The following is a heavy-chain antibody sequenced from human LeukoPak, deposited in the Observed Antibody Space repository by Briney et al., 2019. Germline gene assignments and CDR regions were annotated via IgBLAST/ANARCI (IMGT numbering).Heavy chain of an antibody. J-gene: IGHJ4*02. CDR3: AREDFWSGYSIDY. V-gene: IGHV4-39*07. Sequence: PSETLSLTCTVSGGSISSSSYYWGWIRQPPGKGLEWIGSIYYSGSTYYNPSLKSRVTISVDTSKNQFSLKLSSVTAADTAVYYCAREDFWSGYSIDYWGQGTLVTVSS. CDR1: GGSISSSSYY. CDR2: IYYSGST. D-gene: IGHD3-3*01.